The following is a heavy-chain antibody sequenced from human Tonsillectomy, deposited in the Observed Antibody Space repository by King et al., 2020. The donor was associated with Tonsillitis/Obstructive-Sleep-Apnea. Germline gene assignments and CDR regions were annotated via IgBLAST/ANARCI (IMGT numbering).Heavy chain of an antibody. CDR1: GFTFSSYS. D-gene: IGHD6-13*01. V-gene: IGHV3-21*01. J-gene: IGHJ4*02. CDR3: ARAGKKFIAAAGTGSSFDY. CDR2: ISSSSSYI. Sequence: VQLVESGGGLVKPGGSLRLSCAASGFTFSSYSMNWVRQAPGKGLEWVSSISSSSSYIYYADSVKGRFTISRDNAKNSLYLQMNSLSAEDTAVYYCARAGKKFIAAAGTGSSFDYWGQGTLVTVSS.